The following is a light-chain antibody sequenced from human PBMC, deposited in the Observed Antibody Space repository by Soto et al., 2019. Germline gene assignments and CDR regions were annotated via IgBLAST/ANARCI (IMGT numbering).Light chain of an antibody. CDR3: QQRSNWLT. CDR1: QSVSSY. Sequence: EIVLTQSPASLSLSPGEIATLSCRASQSVSSYLAWYHQKPGQAPRLLIYDASNRATGIPARFSGSGSGTDFTLTISSLEPVDFAVYYCQQRSNWLTFGGGTKVEIK. CDR2: DAS. V-gene: IGKV3-11*01. J-gene: IGKJ4*01.